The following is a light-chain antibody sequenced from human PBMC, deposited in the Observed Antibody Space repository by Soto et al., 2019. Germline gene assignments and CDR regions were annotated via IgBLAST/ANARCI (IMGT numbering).Light chain of an antibody. CDR3: QQSYSTPPT. V-gene: IGKV1-17*01. CDR1: QGIRND. Sequence: DIQMTQSPSSLSASLGDRVSMTCLASQGIRNDLGWYQQKPGRAPKRLIYDASNLQSGVPSRFSGSGSGTEFTLTISSLQPEDFATYYCQQSYSTPPTFGQGTKVDIK. J-gene: IGKJ1*01. CDR2: DAS.